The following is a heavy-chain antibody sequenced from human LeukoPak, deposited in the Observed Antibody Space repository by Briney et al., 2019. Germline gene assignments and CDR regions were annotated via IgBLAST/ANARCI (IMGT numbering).Heavy chain of an antibody. CDR1: GGSISSYY. CDR3: ARGMTTNNY. J-gene: IGHJ4*02. Sequence: SETLSLTCTVSGGSISSYYWSWIRQPPGKGLEWIGYIYYSGSTNYNPSLKSRVTISVDTSKNQFSLKLSSVTAADTAVYYCARGMTTNNYWGQGTLVTVSS. CDR2: IYYSGST. V-gene: IGHV4-59*01. D-gene: IGHD4-17*01.